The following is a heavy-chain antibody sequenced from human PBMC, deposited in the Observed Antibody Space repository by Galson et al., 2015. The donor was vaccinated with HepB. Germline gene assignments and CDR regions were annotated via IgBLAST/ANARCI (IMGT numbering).Heavy chain of an antibody. CDR3: ARVAYDHGSSDYSNYFDY. CDR2: LYHSGST. V-gene: IGHV4-30-2*01. D-gene: IGHD3-22*01. CDR1: GGAISSGGYA. J-gene: IGHJ4*01. Sequence: TLSLTCAVSGGAISSGGYAWSWIRQPSGKGLEWVGFLYHSGSTYYNPSLKSRVTISADMSKNQFSLNVNSVTAADTAVYFCARVAYDHGSSDYSNYFDYWGQGTLVTVSS.